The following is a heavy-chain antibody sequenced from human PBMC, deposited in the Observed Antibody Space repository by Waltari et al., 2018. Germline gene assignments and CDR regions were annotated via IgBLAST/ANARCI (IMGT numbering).Heavy chain of an antibody. J-gene: IGHJ5*02. D-gene: IGHD1-7*01. CDR2: INPNSGGT. CDR1: GYPFTGYY. V-gene: IGHV1-2*02. CDR3: ATEMITGTKGGWWFDP. Sequence: QVQLVQSGAEVKKPGASVKVSCKASGYPFTGYYMHWVRQAPGQGLEWMGWINPNSGGTNYAQKFQGRVTMTRDTSISTAYMELSRLRSDDTAVYYCATEMITGTKGGWWFDPWGQGTLVTVSS.